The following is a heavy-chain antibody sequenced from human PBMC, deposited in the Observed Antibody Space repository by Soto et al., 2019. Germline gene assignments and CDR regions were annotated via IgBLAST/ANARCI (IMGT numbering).Heavy chain of an antibody. Sequence: ASVKVSCKASGGTFSSYAISWVRQAPGQGLEWMGGIIPNSGNTNSAQTLQGRVTMTTDTSTSTVYMDLGSLRSDDTAVYLCARRPPFSHGDYVTYFFDYWGQGALVTVSS. D-gene: IGHD4-17*01. V-gene: IGHV1-18*01. CDR3: ARRPPFSHGDYVTYFFDY. CDR2: IIPNSGNT. CDR1: GGTFSSYA. J-gene: IGHJ4*02.